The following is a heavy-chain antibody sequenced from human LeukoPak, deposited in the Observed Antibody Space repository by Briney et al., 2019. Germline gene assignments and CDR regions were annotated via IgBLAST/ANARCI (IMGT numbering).Heavy chain of an antibody. CDR2: INHSGST. V-gene: IGHV4-34*01. CDR3: AKTVAGYWYFDL. Sequence: PSETLSLTCAVYGGSFSGYYWSWIRQPPGKGLEWIGEINHSGSTNYNPSLKSRLTTSVDTSKDQFSLKLSSVTAADTAVYYCAKTVAGYWYFDLWGRGTLVTVSS. CDR1: GGSFSGYY. D-gene: IGHD6-19*01. J-gene: IGHJ2*01.